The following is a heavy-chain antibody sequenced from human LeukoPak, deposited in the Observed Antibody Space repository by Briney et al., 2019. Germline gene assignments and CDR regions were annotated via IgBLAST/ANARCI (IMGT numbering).Heavy chain of an antibody. CDR1: GGSFSGYY. D-gene: IGHD1-26*01. V-gene: IGHV4-34*01. CDR2: INHSGST. CDR3: ARGGVAQVGATYRPEFDY. J-gene: IGHJ4*02. Sequence: PSETLSLTCAVYGGSFSGYYWSWIRQPPGKGLEWIGEINHSGSTNYNPSLKSRVTISVDTSKNQFSLKLSSVTAADTAVYYCARGGVAQVGATYRPEFDYWGQGTLVTVSS.